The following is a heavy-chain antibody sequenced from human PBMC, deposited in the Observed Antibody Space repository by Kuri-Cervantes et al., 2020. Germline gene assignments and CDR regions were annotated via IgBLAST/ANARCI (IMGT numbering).Heavy chain of an antibody. CDR3: ARDRAPGSGDGFDP. D-gene: IGHD3-10*01. J-gene: IGHJ5*02. V-gene: IGHV3-23*03. Sequence: GGSLRLSCAASGFTFSSYAMSWVRQAPGKGLEWVSAIYSGSSTYYADSVKGRFTISRENAKNSLYLQMNSLRAEDTAVYYCARDRAPGSGDGFDPWGQGTLVTVSS. CDR2: IYSGSST. CDR1: GFTFSSYA.